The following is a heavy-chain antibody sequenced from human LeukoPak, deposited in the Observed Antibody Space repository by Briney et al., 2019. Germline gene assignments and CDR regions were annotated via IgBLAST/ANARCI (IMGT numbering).Heavy chain of an antibody. D-gene: IGHD3-10*01. CDR3: ARDITMVRGALNWFDP. V-gene: IGHV1-69*04. CDR2: IIPILGIA. Sequence: SVKVSCKASGGTFSSYAISWVRQAPGQGLEWMGRIIPILGIANYAQKFQGRVTITADKSTSTAYMELSSLRSEDTAVYYCARDITMVRGALNWFDPWGQGTLVTVPS. J-gene: IGHJ5*02. CDR1: GGTFSSYA.